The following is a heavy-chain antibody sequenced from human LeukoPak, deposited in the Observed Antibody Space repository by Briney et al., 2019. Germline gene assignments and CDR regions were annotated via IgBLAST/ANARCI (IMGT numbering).Heavy chain of an antibody. J-gene: IGHJ4*02. V-gene: IGHV3-23*01. CDR2: VSGGGGTT. CDR1: GFTFSSYA. D-gene: IGHD5-12*01. CDR3: ARGRGYRDYDRPLDY. Sequence: PGGSLRLSCAASGFTFSSYAMNWARQAPGKGLEWVSAVSGGGGTTHYADSVKGRFTISRDNSNHMLYLQMNSLRAEDTAIYYCARGRGYRDYDRPLDYWGQGTLVTVSS.